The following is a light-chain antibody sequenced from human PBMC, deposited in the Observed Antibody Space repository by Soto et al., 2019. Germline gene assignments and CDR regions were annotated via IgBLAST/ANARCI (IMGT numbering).Light chain of an antibody. CDR2: AAS. V-gene: IGKV1-39*01. CDR1: QAISTY. Sequence: DIQITQSPSSLSESAGDRVTITCRASQAISTYLNWYQQKPGKAPKLLIYAASSLQSGVPSRFSGSGSETDFTLTISSLQPEDFATYYCQQFYNYPHPFGQGTRLEIK. J-gene: IGKJ5*01. CDR3: QQFYNYPHP.